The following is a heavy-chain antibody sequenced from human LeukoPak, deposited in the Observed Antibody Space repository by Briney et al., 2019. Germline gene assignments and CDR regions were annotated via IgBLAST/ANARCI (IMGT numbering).Heavy chain of an antibody. D-gene: IGHD3-10*01. CDR2: ISSTGAST. Sequence: GGSLRLSCAASGFTFSSYTMHWVRQASGKGLEYVSAISSTGASTYYADSVKGRFTISRDNSKQTLYLQMNSLRAEDTAAYYCAKDLGWFGELCHFDYWGQGTLVTVSS. J-gene: IGHJ4*02. CDR1: GFTFSSYT. V-gene: IGHV3-64*04. CDR3: AKDLGWFGELCHFDY.